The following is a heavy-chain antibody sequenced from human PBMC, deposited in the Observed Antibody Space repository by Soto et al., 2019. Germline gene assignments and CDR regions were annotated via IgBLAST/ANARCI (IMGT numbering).Heavy chain of an antibody. J-gene: IGHJ4*02. CDR1: GFTFSTSS. V-gene: IGHV3-23*01. Sequence: GGSLRLSCAASGFTFSTSSMTWVRLAPGKGLEWVSSINENGARTYYVDSVKGRVTISRDNSKNTLFMQMNDLRVDDTAVYYCARGGRIKPWDYWGQGTPVTVSS. D-gene: IGHD5-18*01. CDR3: ARGGRIKPWDY. CDR2: INENGART.